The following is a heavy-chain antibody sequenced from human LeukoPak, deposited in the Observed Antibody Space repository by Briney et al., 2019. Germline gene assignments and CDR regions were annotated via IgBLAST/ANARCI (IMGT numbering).Heavy chain of an antibody. Sequence: ASVKVSCKASGYTFTGYHMHWVRQAPGQGLEWMGRINPNSGDTNYAQKFQGRVAMTRDTSISTAYMELSRLRFDDTAVYYCARGVRSWYGGDWFDPWGQGTLVTVSS. J-gene: IGHJ5*02. V-gene: IGHV1-2*06. D-gene: IGHD6-13*01. CDR2: INPNSGDT. CDR3: ARGVRSWYGGDWFDP. CDR1: GYTFTGYH.